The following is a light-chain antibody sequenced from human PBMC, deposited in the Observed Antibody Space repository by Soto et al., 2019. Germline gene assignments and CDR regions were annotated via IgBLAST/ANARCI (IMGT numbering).Light chain of an antibody. V-gene: IGKV3D-20*02. CDR1: QSVTSTY. Sequence: VLTQSPGTLSLSPGERATLSCRASQSVTSTYLAWYQQKPGQAPRLLIYGASSRATGVPDRFSGSGSGTDFTLTISSLEPEDFAVYYCQQRRNWPLTFGQGTRLEIK. CDR3: QQRRNWPLT. J-gene: IGKJ5*01. CDR2: GAS.